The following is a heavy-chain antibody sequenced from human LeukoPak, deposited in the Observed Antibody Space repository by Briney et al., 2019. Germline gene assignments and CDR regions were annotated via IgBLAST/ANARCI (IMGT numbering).Heavy chain of an antibody. CDR1: GFTFSSYA. J-gene: IGHJ2*01. Sequence: GGSLRLSCAASGFTFSSYAMSWVRQAPGKGPEWVSANSGSGGSTYYADSVKGRFTISRDNSKNTLYLQMNSLRAEDTAVYYCAKHTVTTGSVYWYFDLWGRGTLVTVSS. CDR3: AKHTVTTGSVYWYFDL. D-gene: IGHD4-17*01. CDR2: NSGSGGST. V-gene: IGHV3-23*01.